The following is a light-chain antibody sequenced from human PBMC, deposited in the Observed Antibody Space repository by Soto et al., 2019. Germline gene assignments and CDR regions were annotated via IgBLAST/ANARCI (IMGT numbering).Light chain of an antibody. CDR1: QTISNRY. V-gene: IGKV3-20*01. CDR2: GAS. J-gene: IGKJ1*01. CDR3: QQYRNSPGT. Sequence: EIVLTQSPGTLSLSPGERATLSCRASQTISNRYLAWYQQKPGQAPRLLIYGASSRATGIPDRISGSGSGTDFTLTISRLEPEDSAVYYCQQYRNSPGTFGQGTKVEIK.